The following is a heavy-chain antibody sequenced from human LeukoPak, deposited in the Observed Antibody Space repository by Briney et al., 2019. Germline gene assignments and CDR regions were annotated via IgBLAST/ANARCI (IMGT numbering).Heavy chain of an antibody. V-gene: IGHV5-51*01. D-gene: IGHD6-19*01. Sequence: GESLKISCQGSVNSFTSRWIGWVRQMPGKGLEWMGIIYPGDSDTRYSSSFQGQVTMSVDTSISVAYLQWSSLKALDTGIYYCARALAGNLNDAFDLWGQGTMVTVAS. CDR3: ARALAGNLNDAFDL. J-gene: IGHJ3*01. CDR2: IYPGDSDT. CDR1: VNSFTSRW.